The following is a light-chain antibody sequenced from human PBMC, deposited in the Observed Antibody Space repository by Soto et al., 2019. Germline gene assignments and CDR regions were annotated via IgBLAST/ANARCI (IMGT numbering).Light chain of an antibody. CDR2: AAS. V-gene: IGKV1-39*01. CDR3: QQSYSTLPIT. Sequence: DIQMTQSPSSLSASVGDRVTITCRTSQSISGYLNWYRHKPGKAPTLLIYAASTLQSGVPSRFSGSGSGTDLTLTISNLQPEDFATYYCQQSYSTLPITFGQGTRLEI. CDR1: QSISGY. J-gene: IGKJ5*01.